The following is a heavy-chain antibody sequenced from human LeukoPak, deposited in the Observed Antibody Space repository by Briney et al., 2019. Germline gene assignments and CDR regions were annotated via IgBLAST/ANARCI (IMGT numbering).Heavy chain of an antibody. J-gene: IGHJ6*03. D-gene: IGHD2-15*01. CDR3: ARGYCSGGSCLDYYYMDV. V-gene: IGHV1-69*13. Sequence: SVKVSCKASGGTFSSYAISWVRQAPGQGLEWMGGIILIFGTANYAQKFQGRVTITADESTSTAYMELSSLRSEDTAVYYCARGYCSGGSCLDYYYMDVWGKGTTVTISS. CDR2: IILIFGTA. CDR1: GGTFSSYA.